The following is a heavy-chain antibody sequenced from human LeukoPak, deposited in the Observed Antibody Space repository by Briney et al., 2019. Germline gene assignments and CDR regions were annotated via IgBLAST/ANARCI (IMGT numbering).Heavy chain of an antibody. CDR1: GYTFTSYY. D-gene: IGHD2-15*01. CDR2: INPSGGST. V-gene: IGHV1-46*01. CDR3: ARGYCSGNSCYYFDY. J-gene: IGHJ4*02. Sequence: ASVKVSCKASGYTFTSYYMHWVRQAPGQGLEWMGIINPSGGSTSYAQKFQGRVTMTRDTSTSTVYMELSSLRSKDTAVYFCARGYCSGNSCYYFDYWGQGTLVTVSS.